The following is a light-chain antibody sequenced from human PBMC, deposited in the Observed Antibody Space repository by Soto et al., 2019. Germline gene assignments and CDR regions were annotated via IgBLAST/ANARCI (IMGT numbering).Light chain of an antibody. J-gene: IGKJ1*01. CDR1: QRISRW. CDR3: QQYNGYSTWT. CDR2: DAT. V-gene: IGKV1-5*01. Sequence: DIQMTQSPTTLSASVGDSVTITCRASQRISRWLAWYQQKPGKAPKVLIWDATTLHRGVPSRFSGSGSGTEFTLTISSLQPDDFANYYCQQYNGYSTWTFGQGTKVDIK.